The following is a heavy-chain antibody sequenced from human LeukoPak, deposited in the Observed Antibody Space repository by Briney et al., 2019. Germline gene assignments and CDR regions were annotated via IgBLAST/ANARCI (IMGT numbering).Heavy chain of an antibody. D-gene: IGHD3-22*01. Sequence: PGGSLRLSCAASGFSFSTYGMHWVRQAPGKGLEWVAAAQGDGRLQYYADSVKGRFTISKDSSKSTLYVQMNSLRAEDTAVYYCATGGGFYYGHWGQGTLVTVSS. V-gene: IGHV3-30*02. J-gene: IGHJ4*02. CDR3: ATGGGFYYGH. CDR1: GFSFSTYG. CDR2: AQGDGRLQ.